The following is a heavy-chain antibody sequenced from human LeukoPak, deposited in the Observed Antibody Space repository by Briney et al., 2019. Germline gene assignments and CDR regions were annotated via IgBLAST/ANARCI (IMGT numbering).Heavy chain of an antibody. J-gene: IGHJ4*02. D-gene: IGHD3-10*01. V-gene: IGHV4-39*01. CDR2: IYYSGST. CDR1: GGSISSSSYY. CDR3: ARLRDGFMAAY. Sequence: SETLSLTCTVSGGSISSSSYYWGWIRQPPGKGLEWIGSIYYSGSTYYNPSLKSRLTISVDTSKNQFSLKLSSVTAADTAVYYCARLRDGFMAAYWGQGTLVTVSS.